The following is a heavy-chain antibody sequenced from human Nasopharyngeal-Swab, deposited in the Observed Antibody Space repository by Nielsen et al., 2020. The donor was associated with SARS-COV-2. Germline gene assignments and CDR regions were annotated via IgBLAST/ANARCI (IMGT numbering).Heavy chain of an antibody. V-gene: IGHV3-7*05. CDR1: GFTFSNYW. D-gene: IGHD4-11*01. CDR2: IKQDGSEK. CDR3: AKVPSTVTTLPPDY. J-gene: IGHJ4*02. Sequence: GGSLRLSCAASGFTFSNYWMSWVRQAPGKGLEWVANIKQDGSEKYYVDSVKGRFTISRDNAKNSLYLQMNSLRAEDTAVYYCAKVPSTVTTLPPDYWGQGTLVTVSS.